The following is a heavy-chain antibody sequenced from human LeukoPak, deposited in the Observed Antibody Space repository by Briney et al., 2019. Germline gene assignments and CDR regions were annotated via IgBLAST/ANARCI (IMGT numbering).Heavy chain of an antibody. V-gene: IGHV1-46*01. Sequence: ASEKVSCKASGYTFTKYDMNWVRQAPGQGLEWMGIINPSGGSTRYAQKFQGRVAMTRDTSTSTLYMELNSLRSEDTAVYYCAREDVDADSMDYWGQGTLVTVSS. CDR3: AREDVDADSMDY. CDR1: GYTFTKYD. J-gene: IGHJ4*02. D-gene: IGHD5-18*01. CDR2: INPSGGST.